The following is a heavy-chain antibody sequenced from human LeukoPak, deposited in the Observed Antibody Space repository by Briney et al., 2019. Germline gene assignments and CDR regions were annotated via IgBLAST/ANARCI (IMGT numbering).Heavy chain of an antibody. CDR2: INPNSGNT. V-gene: IGHV1-8*01. CDR3: ASRPTVYYDSSGIIDY. J-gene: IGHJ4*02. CDR1: GYTFTSYD. Sequence: ASVKVSCKASGYTFTSYDINWVRQATGQGLEWMGWINPNSGNTGYAQKFQGRVTMTRNTSISTAYMELSSLRSEDTAVYYCASRPTVYYDSSGIIDYWGQGTLVTVSS. D-gene: IGHD3-22*01.